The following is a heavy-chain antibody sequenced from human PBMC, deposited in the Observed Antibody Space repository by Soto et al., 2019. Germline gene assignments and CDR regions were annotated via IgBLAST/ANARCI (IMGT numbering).Heavy chain of an antibody. V-gene: IGHV3-53*01. Sequence: GGSLRLSCAASGFTVSSNYMNWVRQAPGKGLEWVSVIYSGVNTYYVDSVKVRFTISRDSSKNTLYLQMNSLRAEDTAVYYCARVRNDCSGGSCYIAGLDVWGRGTTVTVSS. CDR1: GFTVSSNY. CDR3: ARVRNDCSGGSCYIAGLDV. D-gene: IGHD2-15*01. CDR2: IYSGVNT. J-gene: IGHJ6*02.